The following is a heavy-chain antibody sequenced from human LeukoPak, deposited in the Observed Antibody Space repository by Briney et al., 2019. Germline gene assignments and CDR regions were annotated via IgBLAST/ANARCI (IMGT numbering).Heavy chain of an antibody. V-gene: IGHV4-39*07. CDR2: IYYSGST. J-gene: IGHJ4*02. CDR1: GGSISSSSYY. CDR3: ASYSGSNVYYGY. D-gene: IGHD1-26*01. Sequence: PSETLSLTCTVSGGSISSSSYYWGWIRQPPGKGLEWIGSIYYSGSTYYNPSLKSRVTISVDTSKNQFSLKLSSVTAADTAVYYCASYSGSNVYYGYWGPGTLVTVSS.